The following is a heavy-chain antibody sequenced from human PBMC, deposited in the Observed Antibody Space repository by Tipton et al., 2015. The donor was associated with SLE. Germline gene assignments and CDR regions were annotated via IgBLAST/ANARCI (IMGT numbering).Heavy chain of an antibody. CDR1: GYSISSGYY. J-gene: IGHJ2*01. CDR3: ARGAYFDL. Sequence: TLSLTCAVSGYSISSGYYWGWIRQPPGKGLEWIGNIYHSGSTYYNPSLKSRVTISVDTSKNQFSLKLSSVTAADTAVYYCARGAYFDLWGRGTLVTVSS. CDR2: IYHSGST. V-gene: IGHV4-38-2*01.